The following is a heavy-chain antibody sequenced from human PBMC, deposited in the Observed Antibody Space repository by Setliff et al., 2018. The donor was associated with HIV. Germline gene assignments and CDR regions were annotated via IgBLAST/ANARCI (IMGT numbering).Heavy chain of an antibody. D-gene: IGHD2-2*01. V-gene: IGHV4-4*07. Sequence: SETLSLTCTVSGGSISSYYWSWIRQPAGKGLEWIGRIYTSGSTNYNPSLKSRVTISVDTSRNQFSLNLSSVTAADTAVYYCARGFDYAQRPPLYYFDYWGQGTLVTVS. CDR1: GGSISSYY. CDR3: ARGFDYAQRPPLYYFDY. CDR2: IYTSGST. J-gene: IGHJ4*02.